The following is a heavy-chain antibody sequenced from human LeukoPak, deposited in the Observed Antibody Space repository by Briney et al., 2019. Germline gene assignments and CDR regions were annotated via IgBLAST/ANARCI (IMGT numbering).Heavy chain of an antibody. Sequence: GGSLRLSCTASGFTFSKAWMSWVRQAPGKGLEWVGHIKSKTDGGTTDYAAPVKGRFTISRDDSKNTLYLQMNGLKIEDTAVYYCTTRTTVEYWGQGTLVTVSS. J-gene: IGHJ4*02. V-gene: IGHV3-15*01. D-gene: IGHD4-17*01. CDR3: TTRTTVEY. CDR1: GFTFSKAW. CDR2: IKSKTDGGTT.